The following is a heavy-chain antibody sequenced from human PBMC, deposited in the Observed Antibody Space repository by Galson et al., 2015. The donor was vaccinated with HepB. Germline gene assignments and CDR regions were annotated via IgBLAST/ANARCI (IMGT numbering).Heavy chain of an antibody. CDR2: IDPSDSYT. D-gene: IGHD4/OR15-4a*01. V-gene: IGHV5-10-1*01. CDR1: GYSFTSYW. Sequence: QSGAEVKKPGESLRISCTGSGYSFTSYWISWVRQMPGKGLEWMGRIDPSDSYTNYSPSFQGHVTISAGKSISTAYLQWSSLKASDTAMYYCARLSMGRESYYYYGMDVWGQGTTVTVSS. CDR3: ARLSMGRESYYYYGMDV. J-gene: IGHJ6*02.